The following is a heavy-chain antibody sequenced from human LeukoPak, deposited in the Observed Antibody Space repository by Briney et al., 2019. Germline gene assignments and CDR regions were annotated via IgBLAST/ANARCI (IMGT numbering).Heavy chain of an antibody. CDR3: ARECIDGYYESSGYDL. CDR1: GFSLSGYW. D-gene: IGHD3-22*01. CDR2: IKDDGSRK. Sequence: GGSLRLSCAASGFSLSGYWMTWVRQAPGKGLEWVANIKDDGSRKHDVDTARGRFTISRDNAKNSLYLDMNSLRAEDTAVYYCARECIDGYYESSGYDLWGQGTLVTVSS. V-gene: IGHV3-7*01. J-gene: IGHJ4*02.